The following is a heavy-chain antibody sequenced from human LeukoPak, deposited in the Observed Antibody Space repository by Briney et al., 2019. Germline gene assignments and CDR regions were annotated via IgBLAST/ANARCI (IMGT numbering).Heavy chain of an antibody. CDR1: GGSISSGSYY. V-gene: IGHV4-61*02. J-gene: IGHJ5*02. CDR2: IYTSWST. D-gene: IGHD1-26*01. CDR3: AREGGSYFGNWFDP. Sequence: PSQTLSLTCTVSGGSISSGSYYWSWIRQPAGKGLEWIGRIYTSWSTNYNPSLKSRVTISVATSTNQLSLKLSSVTAADTAVYYCAREGGSYFGNWFDPWGQGTLVTVSS.